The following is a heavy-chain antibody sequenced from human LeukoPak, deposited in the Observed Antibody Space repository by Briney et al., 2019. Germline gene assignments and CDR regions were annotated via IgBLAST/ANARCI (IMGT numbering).Heavy chain of an antibody. CDR3: AEGVGSAIDY. Sequence: PGGSLRLSCAASGFTFSSYWMSWVRQAPGKGLEWVANIKQDGSEKFYVDSVKGRFTISRDNAKNSLYLQMNSQRAEDTAVYYCAEGVGSAIDYWGQGTLVTVSS. CDR2: IKQDGSEK. V-gene: IGHV3-7*01. D-gene: IGHD2-21*02. CDR1: GFTFSSYW. J-gene: IGHJ4*02.